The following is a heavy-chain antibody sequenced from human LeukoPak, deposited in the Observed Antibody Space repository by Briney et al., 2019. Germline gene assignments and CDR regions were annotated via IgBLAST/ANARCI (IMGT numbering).Heavy chain of an antibody. Sequence: GRSLRLSCAASGFTFNTYGMQWVRPAPGKGLEWVALISYDGSNKYYADSVKGRFTISRDNSKNTLSLQMNSLRAEDTAVYYCAKDKGADGSGWSFDPWGQGTLVTVSS. CDR2: ISYDGSNK. CDR3: AKDKGADGSGWSFDP. V-gene: IGHV3-30*18. D-gene: IGHD6-19*01. CDR1: GFTFNTYG. J-gene: IGHJ5*02.